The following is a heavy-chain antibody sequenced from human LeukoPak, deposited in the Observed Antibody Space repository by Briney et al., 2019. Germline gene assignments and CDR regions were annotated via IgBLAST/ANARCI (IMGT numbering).Heavy chain of an antibody. V-gene: IGHV3-30*18. Sequence: GGSLRLSCAASGFTFSSYGMHWVRQAPGKGLEWVEVISYDGSNKYYADSVKGRFTISIDNSKNTLYLQMNSLRAEDTAVYYCAKDGGVGRGVYYYHYGMDVWGQGTTVTVSS. D-gene: IGHD1-26*01. CDR1: GFTFSSYG. CDR3: AKDGGVGRGVYYYHYGMDV. J-gene: IGHJ6*02. CDR2: ISYDGSNK.